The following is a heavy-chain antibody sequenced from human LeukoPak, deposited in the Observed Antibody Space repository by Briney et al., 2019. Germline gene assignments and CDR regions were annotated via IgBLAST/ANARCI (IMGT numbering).Heavy chain of an antibody. Sequence: GSLRLSCAASGFTFSSYAMGWVRQAPGKRLEWGSSLIGSGRDTYYAGPVKGRITILRGNSKNTVYLQMNSLRAEDTDLYYCAKGTLGSCSGVTCYEFDYWGQGTLVTVSS. CDR1: GFTFSSYA. D-gene: IGHD2-8*02. CDR2: LIGSGRDT. J-gene: IGHJ4*02. V-gene: IGHV3-23*01. CDR3: AKGTLGSCSGVTCYEFDY.